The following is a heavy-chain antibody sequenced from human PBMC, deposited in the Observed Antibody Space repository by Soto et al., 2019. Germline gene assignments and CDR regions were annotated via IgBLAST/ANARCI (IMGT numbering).Heavy chain of an antibody. D-gene: IGHD3-16*01. V-gene: IGHV3-33*01. CDR2: IYYDGNTK. CDR1: GFTFYNFG. Sequence: QVQLVESGGGVVQPGSSLRLSCEASGFTFYNFGMHWVRQAPGKGLEWVAVIYYDGNTKYYVDSVMGRFTISRDDSRNTLFLQLNSLRAEDTAVYYCARTGSNGFLDYWGQGTRVTVSS. CDR3: ARTGSNGFLDY. J-gene: IGHJ4*02.